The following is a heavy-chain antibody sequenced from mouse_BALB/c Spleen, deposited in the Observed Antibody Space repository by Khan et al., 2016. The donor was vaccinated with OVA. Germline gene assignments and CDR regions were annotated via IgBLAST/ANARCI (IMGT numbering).Heavy chain of an antibody. CDR1: GYTFPDYY. CDR2: ISPGRGDT. J-gene: IGHJ3*01. Sequence: QVQLQQSGAELARPGASVKLSCKASGYTFPDYYINWVKQRTGQGLEWIGEISPGRGDTYYNERFKGKATLTADKSSSTAYMQLSSLTSEASAVYFCARRNYFGYTFAYWGQGTLVTVSA. D-gene: IGHD1-2*01. V-gene: IGHV1-77*01. CDR3: ARRNYFGYTFAY.